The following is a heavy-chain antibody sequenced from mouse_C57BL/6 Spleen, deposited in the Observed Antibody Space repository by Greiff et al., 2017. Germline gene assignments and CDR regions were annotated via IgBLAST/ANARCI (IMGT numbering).Heavy chain of an antibody. CDR2: IRSKSDNYAT. J-gene: IGHJ4*01. CDR3: VRHGIAMDY. D-gene: IGHD5-2*01. CDR1: GFSFNTYA. V-gene: IGHV10-1*01. Sequence: EVQLVEPGGGLVQPKGSLKLSCAASGFSFNTYAMNWVRQAPGKGLEWVARIRSKSDNYATYYADSVKDRFTISRDDSESMLYLQMNNLKTEDAAMYYCVRHGIAMDYWGQGTSVTVSS.